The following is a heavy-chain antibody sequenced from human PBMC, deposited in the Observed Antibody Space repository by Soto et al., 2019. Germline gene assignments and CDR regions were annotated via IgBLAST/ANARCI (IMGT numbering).Heavy chain of an antibody. Sequence: PGGSLKLSCAASGFTFTKAWMTGVRQTPGKGLEWVGRIKSRADGGTTDYAASVKDRFIISRDDSNDTLYLHMNRLKTDDTAVYYCTTASQWLPPYSWGQGALVTVSS. CDR3: TTASQWLPPYS. J-gene: IGHJ4*02. CDR2: IKSRADGGTT. V-gene: IGHV3-15*01. CDR1: GFTFTKAW. D-gene: IGHD6-19*01.